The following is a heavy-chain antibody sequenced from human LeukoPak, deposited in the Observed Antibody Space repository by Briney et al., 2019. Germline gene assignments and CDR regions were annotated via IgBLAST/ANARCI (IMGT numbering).Heavy chain of an antibody. J-gene: IGHJ4*02. CDR1: GGSISSSSYF. CDR3: ARQMNTVTADY. Sequence: PSGTLSLTCTVSGGSISSSSYFWGWIRQPPGKGLEWIGSIFYSGSTYYNPSLNSRVTISIDTSKNQFSLRLSSVTAADTAVYYCARQMNTVTADYWGQGTLVTVSS. CDR2: IFYSGST. V-gene: IGHV4-39*01. D-gene: IGHD4-17*01.